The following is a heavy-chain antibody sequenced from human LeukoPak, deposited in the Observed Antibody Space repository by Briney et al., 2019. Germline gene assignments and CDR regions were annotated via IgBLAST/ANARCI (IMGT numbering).Heavy chain of an antibody. CDR2: INPNSGGT. CDR3: ARGVYRGSGYDF. D-gene: IGHD5-12*01. Sequence: ASVKVSCKASGYTFTGYYMHWVRQAPGQGLEWMGWINPNSGGTNYAQKFQGRVTMTTDTSTSTAYMELRSLRSDDTAVYYCARGVYRGSGYDFWGQGTLVTVSS. V-gene: IGHV1-2*02. CDR1: GYTFTGYY. J-gene: IGHJ4*02.